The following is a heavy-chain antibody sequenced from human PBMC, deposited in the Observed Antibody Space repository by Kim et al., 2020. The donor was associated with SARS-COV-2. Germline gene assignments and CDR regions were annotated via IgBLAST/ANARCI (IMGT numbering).Heavy chain of an antibody. Sequence: SETLSITCTVSGGSISSSSYYWGWIRQPPGKGLEWIGSIYYSGSTYYNPSLKSRVTISVDTSKNQFSLKLSSVTAADTAVYYCSSGYDYSYWGQGTLVTVSS. CDR1: GGSISSSSYY. CDR2: IYYSGST. CDR3: SSGYDYSY. J-gene: IGHJ4*02. D-gene: IGHD5-12*01. V-gene: IGHV4-39*01.